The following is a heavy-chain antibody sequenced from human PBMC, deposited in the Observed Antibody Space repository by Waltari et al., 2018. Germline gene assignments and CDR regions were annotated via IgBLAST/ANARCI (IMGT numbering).Heavy chain of an antibody. CDR1: GFTFSSYG. Sequence: QVQLVESGGGVVQPGRSLRLSCAASGFTFSSYGMHWVRQAPAQGLEWVAVISYDGSNKYYADSVKGRFTISRDNSKNTLYLQMNSLRAEDTAVYYCAKAHPQDYGDQWLSLQDYWGQGTLVTVSS. CDR2: ISYDGSNK. D-gene: IGHD4-17*01. V-gene: IGHV3-30*18. CDR3: AKAHPQDYGDQWLSLQDY. J-gene: IGHJ4*02.